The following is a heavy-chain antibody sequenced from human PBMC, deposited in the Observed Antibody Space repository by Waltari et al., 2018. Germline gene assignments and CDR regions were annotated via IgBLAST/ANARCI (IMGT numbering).Heavy chain of an antibody. J-gene: IGHJ4*02. CDR3: VAMTYLGSSRDY. D-gene: IGHD6-6*01. CDR2: MNPNMGNT. CDR1: GYTFTSYD. Sequence: QVQLVQSGAEVKKPGASVKVSCKASGYTFTSYDLNWVRQATGQGLEWMGWMNPNMGNTGYAQKVQGRVTMTRNTSISTAYMELSSLRSEDTAVYYCVAMTYLGSSRDYWGQGTLVTVSS. V-gene: IGHV1-8*01.